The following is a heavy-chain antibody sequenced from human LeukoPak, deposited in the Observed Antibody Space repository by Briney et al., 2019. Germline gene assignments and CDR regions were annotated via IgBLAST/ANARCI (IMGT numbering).Heavy chain of an antibody. V-gene: IGHV4-61*02. CDR2: ISSSGST. CDR1: GDSISSGDYY. D-gene: IGHD3-22*01. Sequence: PSQTLSLTCTVSGDSISSGDYYWSWIRQPAGKGLEWIGRISSSGSTNYNPSLKSRVTITVDTSKNQFSLKLSSVTAADTAVYFCARGPYSYDSSGAFDIWGQGTMVTVSS. CDR3: ARGPYSYDSSGAFDI. J-gene: IGHJ3*02.